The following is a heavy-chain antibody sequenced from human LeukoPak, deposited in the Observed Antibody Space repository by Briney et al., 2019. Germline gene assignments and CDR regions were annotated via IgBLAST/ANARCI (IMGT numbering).Heavy chain of an antibody. V-gene: IGHV3-30*02. Sequence: GGSLRLSCAASGFTFSSYGMHWVRQAPGKGLEWVAFIRYDGSNKYYADSVKGRFTISRDNAKNTLYLQMNSLRAEDTAVYYCARDVRLWMVRGVIDYWGQGTLVTVSS. CDR3: ARDVRLWMVRGVIDY. J-gene: IGHJ4*02. CDR2: IRYDGSNK. CDR1: GFTFSSYG. D-gene: IGHD3-10*01.